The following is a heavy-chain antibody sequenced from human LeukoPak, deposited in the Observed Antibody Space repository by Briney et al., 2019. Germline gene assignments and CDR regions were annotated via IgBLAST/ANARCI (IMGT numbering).Heavy chain of an antibody. CDR1: GVSISSYY. D-gene: IGHD5-18*01. V-gene: IGHV4-59*01. J-gene: IGHJ3*02. CDR3: ARVHDTAMVPDAFDI. Sequence: SETLSLTCTVSGVSISSYYWSWIRQPPGKGLEWIGYIYYSGSTNYNPSLKSRVTISVDTSKNQFSLKLSSVTAADTAVYYCARVHDTAMVPDAFDIWGQGTMVTVSS. CDR2: IYYSGST.